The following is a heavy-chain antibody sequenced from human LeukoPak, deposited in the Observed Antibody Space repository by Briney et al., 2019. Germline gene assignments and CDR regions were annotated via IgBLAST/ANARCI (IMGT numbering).Heavy chain of an antibody. CDR3: ARCSNVENYYYYYMDV. Sequence: PSETLSLTCTVSGGSISSSSYYWGWIRQPPGKGLEWIGSIYYSGSTYYNPSLKSRVTISVDTSKNQFSLKLSSVTAADTAVYYCARCSNVENYYYYYMDVWGKGTTVTVSS. CDR1: GGSISSSSYY. D-gene: IGHD3-3*01. V-gene: IGHV4-39*01. J-gene: IGHJ6*03. CDR2: IYYSGST.